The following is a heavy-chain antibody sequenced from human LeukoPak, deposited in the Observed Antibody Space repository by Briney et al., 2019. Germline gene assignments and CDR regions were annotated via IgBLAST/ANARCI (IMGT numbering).Heavy chain of an antibody. J-gene: IGHJ4*02. CDR2: ISGSGGST. CDR1: GFTFTTYA. CDR3: ARDLPPRDY. Sequence: GGSLRLSCAASGFTFTTYAMNWVRQAPGKGLEWVSTISGSGGSTFYADSVKGRFTISRDNSKNTLYLQMNSLRAEDTAVYYCARDLPPRDYWGQGTLVTVSS. V-gene: IGHV3-23*01.